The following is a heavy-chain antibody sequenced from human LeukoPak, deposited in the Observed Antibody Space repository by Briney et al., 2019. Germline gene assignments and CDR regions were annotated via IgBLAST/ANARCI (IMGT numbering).Heavy chain of an antibody. D-gene: IGHD3/OR15-3a*01. Sequence: SQTLPLPYTVSGDSYTTSYRSWIRQPPGKRLEYIVYIYYNGSTTYNPSLRSRVTISVDTSKKYFSLNIVSVTVADTAVYYCARAVRWTGGPVPAARFDPWGQGTRVIVSS. J-gene: IGHJ5*02. CDR2: IYYNGST. CDR1: GDSYTTSY. V-gene: IGHV4-59*13. CDR3: ARAVRWTGGPVPAARFDP.